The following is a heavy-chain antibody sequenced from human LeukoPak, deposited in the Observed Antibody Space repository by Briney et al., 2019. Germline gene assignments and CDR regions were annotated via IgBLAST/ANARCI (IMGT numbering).Heavy chain of an antibody. J-gene: IGHJ4*02. Sequence: ASVKVSCKVSGYTLTELSMHWVRQAPGNGLEWVGGFDPEDGETIYAQKFQGRVTMTEDTSTDTAYMELSSLRSEDTAVYYCATRIAARRGYFDYWGQGTLVTVSS. CDR2: FDPEDGET. D-gene: IGHD6-6*01. CDR1: GYTLTELS. V-gene: IGHV1-24*01. CDR3: ATRIAARRGYFDY.